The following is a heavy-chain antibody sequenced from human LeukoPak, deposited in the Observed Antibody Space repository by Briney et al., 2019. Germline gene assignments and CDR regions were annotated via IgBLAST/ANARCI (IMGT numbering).Heavy chain of an antibody. CDR1: GGSISSYY. CDR3: ASTPYYDYVWGTYRLDY. J-gene: IGHJ4*02. Sequence: SETLSLTCTVSGGSISSYYCSWIRQPPGKGLERIGYIYYSGSTNYNPSLESRVTISVDTSKNQFSLKLSSVTSADTAVYYCASTPYYDYVWGTYRLDYWGQGTLVTVSS. CDR2: IYYSGST. D-gene: IGHD3-16*02. V-gene: IGHV4-59*01.